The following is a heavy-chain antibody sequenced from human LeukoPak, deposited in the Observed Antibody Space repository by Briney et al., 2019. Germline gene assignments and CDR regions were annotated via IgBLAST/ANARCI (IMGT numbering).Heavy chain of an antibody. D-gene: IGHD3-22*01. CDR1: GFTFSSYS. V-gene: IGHV3-21*01. J-gene: IGHJ4*02. CDR2: ISSSSSYI. Sequence: PGGSLRLSCAASGFTFSSYSMTWVRQAPGKGLEWVSSISSSSSYIYYADSVKGRFTISRDNAKNSLYLQMNSLRAEDTAVYYCARDWDSSGYYYFPSYFDYWGQGTLVTVSS. CDR3: ARDWDSSGYYYFPSYFDY.